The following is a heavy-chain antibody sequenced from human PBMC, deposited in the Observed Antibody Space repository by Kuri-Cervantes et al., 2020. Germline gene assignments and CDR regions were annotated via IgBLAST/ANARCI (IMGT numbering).Heavy chain of an antibody. CDR1: GFTFSDYY. Sequence: LTCAASGFTFSDYYMSWIRQAPGKGLEWVSYISSSGSTIYYADSVKGRFTISRDNAKNSLYLQMNSLRAEDTAVYYCAREARDYDFWSGCRDYWGQGTLVTVSS. D-gene: IGHD3-3*01. CDR2: ISSSGSTI. J-gene: IGHJ4*02. CDR3: AREARDYDFWSGCRDY. V-gene: IGHV3-11*01.